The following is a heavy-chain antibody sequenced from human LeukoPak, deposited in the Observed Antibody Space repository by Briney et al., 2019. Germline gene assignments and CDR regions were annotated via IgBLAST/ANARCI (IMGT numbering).Heavy chain of an antibody. Sequence: SETLSLTCAVYGGSFSGYYWSWIRQPPGKGLEWIGEINHSGSTNYNPSLKSRVTISVDTSKNQSSLKLSSVTAADTAVYYCARGEGSGSYSGSYFDYWGQGTLVTVSS. CDR2: INHSGST. CDR1: GGSFSGYY. CDR3: ARGEGSGSYSGSYFDY. J-gene: IGHJ4*02. V-gene: IGHV4-34*01. D-gene: IGHD1-26*01.